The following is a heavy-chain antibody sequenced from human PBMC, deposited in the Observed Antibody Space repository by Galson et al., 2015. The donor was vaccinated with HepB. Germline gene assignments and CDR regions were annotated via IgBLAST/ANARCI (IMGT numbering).Heavy chain of an antibody. CDR1: GYTFTSYD. V-gene: IGHV1-8*01. Sequence: SVKVSCKASGYTFTSYDINWVRQAPGQGLEWMGWMNPNSSNTGYAQKFQGRVTMTRNTSISTTYMELSSLRSEDTAVYYCARGRVAAAGPDFDCWGQGTLVTVSS. D-gene: IGHD6-13*01. CDR3: ARGRVAAAGPDFDC. CDR2: MNPNSSNT. J-gene: IGHJ4*02.